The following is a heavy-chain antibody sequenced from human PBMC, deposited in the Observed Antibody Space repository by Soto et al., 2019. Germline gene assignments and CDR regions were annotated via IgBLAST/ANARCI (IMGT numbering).Heavy chain of an antibody. CDR2: IKTKRDDEAT. D-gene: IGHD2-15*01. Sequence: EVQLVESGGGLVKPGGSLRLSCAASGFTFSNAWMNWVRQAPGKGLEWVGRIKTKRDDEATDHAAPVKGRFTISRDNSKNTLSLRMDSLKTEDTAVYYCTTGISAAATGGIDVWGQGTTVTVSS. J-gene: IGHJ6*02. V-gene: IGHV3-15*07. CDR3: TTGISAAATGGIDV. CDR1: GFTFSNAW.